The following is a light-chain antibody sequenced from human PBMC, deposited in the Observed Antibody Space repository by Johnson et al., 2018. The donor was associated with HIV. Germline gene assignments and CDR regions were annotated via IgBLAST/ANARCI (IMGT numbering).Light chain of an antibody. J-gene: IGLJ1*01. CDR2: ENV. Sequence: SVLTQPPSVSAAPGQKVTISCSGSSSNIGNNYVSWYQQLPGTAPKLLVYENVKRPSGIPDRFSGSKSGTSATLGITGLQTGDEADYYCGTWDNSLKAEVFGTGNKVT. V-gene: IGLV1-51*02. CDR3: GTWDNSLKAEV. CDR1: SSNIGNNY.